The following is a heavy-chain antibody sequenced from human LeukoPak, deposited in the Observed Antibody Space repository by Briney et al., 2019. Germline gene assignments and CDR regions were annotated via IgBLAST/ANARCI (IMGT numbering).Heavy chain of an antibody. CDR1: GFTVSSNY. V-gene: IGHV3-53*01. D-gene: IGHD2-15*01. CDR2: IYSGGST. J-gene: IGHJ4*02. Sequence: GGSLRLSCAASGFTVSSNYMSWVRQAPGKGLEWVSVIYSGGSTYYADSVKGRFTISRDNSKNTLYLQMNSLRAEETAVYYCARGGTFPIFDYWGQGTLVTVSS. CDR3: ARGGTFPIFDY.